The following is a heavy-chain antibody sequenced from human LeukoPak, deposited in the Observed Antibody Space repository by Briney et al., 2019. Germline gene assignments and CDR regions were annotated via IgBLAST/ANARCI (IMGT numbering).Heavy chain of an antibody. CDR2: TYYSGST. CDR1: GGSISSYY. CDR3: ARALPDGYNSLGY. V-gene: IGHV4-59*01. J-gene: IGHJ4*02. D-gene: IGHD5-24*01. Sequence: KASETLSLTCTVSGGSISSYYWSWIRQPPGKGLEWIGYTYYSGSTNYNPSLKSRVTISVDTSKSQFSLKLSSVTASDTAVYYCARALPDGYNSLGYWGQGTLVTVSS.